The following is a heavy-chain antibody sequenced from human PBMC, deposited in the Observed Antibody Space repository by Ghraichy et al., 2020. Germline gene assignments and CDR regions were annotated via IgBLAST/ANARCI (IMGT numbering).Heavy chain of an antibody. D-gene: IGHD4-11*01. J-gene: IGHJ6*02. V-gene: IGHV3-7*03. Sequence: GGSLRVSCTASGFTFKNYWMSWVRQAPGKGLEYVANIRQDGTEIYYVDSVEGRFTISRDNPKNSVFLQMSSLRAEDSAVYYCARGARDSKYLIWDVWGQGTTVTVSS. CDR3: ARGARDSKYLIWDV. CDR2: IRQDGTEI. CDR1: GFTFKNYW.